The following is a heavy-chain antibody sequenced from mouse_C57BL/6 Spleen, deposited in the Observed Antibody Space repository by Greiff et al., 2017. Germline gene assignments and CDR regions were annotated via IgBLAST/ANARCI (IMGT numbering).Heavy chain of an antibody. Sequence: EVQLQQSGPELVKPGASVKIPCKASGYTFTDYNMDWVKQSHGKSLEWIGDINPNNGGTIYNQKFKGKATLTVDKSSSTAYMELRSLTSEDTAVYYCARSGNYYGSSPAWFAYWGQGTLVTVSA. J-gene: IGHJ3*01. V-gene: IGHV1-18*01. CDR2: INPNNGGT. CDR3: ARSGNYYGSSPAWFAY. CDR1: GYTFTDYN. D-gene: IGHD1-1*01.